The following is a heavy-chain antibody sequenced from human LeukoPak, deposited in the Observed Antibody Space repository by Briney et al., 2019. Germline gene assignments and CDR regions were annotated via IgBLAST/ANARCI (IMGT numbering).Heavy chain of an antibody. Sequence: ASVKVSCKASGYTFTSYDINWVRQATGQGLEWMGWMNPNSGNTGYAQKFQGRVTMTRNTSISTAYMELSSLRSEDTAVYYCARGLWFGELLPFDYWGQGTLVTVSS. D-gene: IGHD3-10*01. CDR1: GYTFTSYD. CDR2: MNPNSGNT. V-gene: IGHV1-8*01. J-gene: IGHJ4*02. CDR3: ARGLWFGELLPFDY.